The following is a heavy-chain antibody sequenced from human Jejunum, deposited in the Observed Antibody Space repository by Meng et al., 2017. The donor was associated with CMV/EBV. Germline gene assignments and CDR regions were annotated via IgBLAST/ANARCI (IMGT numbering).Heavy chain of an antibody. D-gene: IGHD1-14*01. CDR3: TRGSLGPELRAGFDY. V-gene: IGHV3-30-3*01. J-gene: IGHJ4*02. Sequence: QVQLVESGGGMVQPGRALRLSCTSSGFTCSTYAMHWVRQAPGQGLEWVAAITYDGNTKYYVDSVKGRFTISRDNSENTVYLKVNSLRAEDTAVYYCTRGSLGPELRAGFDYWGQGTLVTVSS. CDR1: GFTCSTYA. CDR2: ITYDGNTK.